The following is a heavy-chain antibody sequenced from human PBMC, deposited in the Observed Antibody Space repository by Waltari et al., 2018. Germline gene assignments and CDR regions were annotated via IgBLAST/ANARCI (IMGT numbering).Heavy chain of an antibody. D-gene: IGHD3-16*01. CDR3: ARGDARLTRYHFDD. J-gene: IGHJ4*02. CDR1: GGSITSVPYY. V-gene: IGHV4-61*02. Sequence: QVLLQESAPGLLKPSQTLSLTSTHAGGSITSVPYYWGWIRQTAGKVLGWVGTTCSGGDPRYSPSLERRVPMSVDRSKHQLSLKIFSVTAADAAVYYCARGDARLTRYHFDDWGQGTQVIVSS. CDR2: TCSGGDP.